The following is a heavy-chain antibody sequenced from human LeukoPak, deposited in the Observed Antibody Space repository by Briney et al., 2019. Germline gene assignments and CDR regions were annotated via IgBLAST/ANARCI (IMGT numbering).Heavy chain of an antibody. Sequence: GGSLRLSCAASGFTFSNYGMHWVRQAPGKGLEWVAVIQFDGSHKYYADSVKGRFTISRDNSKNTLYLQMNSLRPDDTALYYCAKDGGRYRFDFWGQGTMVTVSS. J-gene: IGHJ4*02. CDR2: IQFDGSHK. CDR1: GFTFSNYG. D-gene: IGHD3-16*02. CDR3: AKDGGRYRFDF. V-gene: IGHV3-30*02.